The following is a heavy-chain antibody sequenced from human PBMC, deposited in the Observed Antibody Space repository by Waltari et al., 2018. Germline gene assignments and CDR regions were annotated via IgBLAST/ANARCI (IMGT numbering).Heavy chain of an antibody. Sequence: QLQLQESGPGLVKPSETLSLHCVVSGGSIIRAAYSWGWVRQPPGKGLEFIGSMYYSGSTYYNPSLKSRVTISVDTSQNQFSLRLSSVTAADTAVYYCARQDYYYVKGYFDLWGRGTLVTVSS. CDR3: ARQDYYYVKGYFDL. CDR1: GGSIIRAAYS. CDR2: MYYSGST. D-gene: IGHD3-22*01. J-gene: IGHJ2*01. V-gene: IGHV4-39*01.